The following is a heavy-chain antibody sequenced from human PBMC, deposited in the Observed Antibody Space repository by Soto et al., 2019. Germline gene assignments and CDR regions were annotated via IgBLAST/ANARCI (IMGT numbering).Heavy chain of an antibody. Sequence: SETLSLTCAVSGGSISSSNWWSWVRQPPGKGLEWIGEIYHSGSTNYNPSLKSRVTISVDKSKNQFSLKLSSVTAADTAVYYCARDQGGNYGSGSYYLGYYYYGMDVWGQGTTVTVSS. D-gene: IGHD3-10*01. CDR2: IYHSGST. CDR3: ARDQGGNYGSGSYYLGYYYYGMDV. V-gene: IGHV4-4*02. CDR1: GGSISSSNW. J-gene: IGHJ6*02.